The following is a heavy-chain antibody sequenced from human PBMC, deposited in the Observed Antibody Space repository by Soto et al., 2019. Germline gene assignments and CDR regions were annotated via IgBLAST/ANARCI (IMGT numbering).Heavy chain of an antibody. V-gene: IGHV4-34*01. CDR2: INDSGSI. J-gene: IGHJ6*02. CDR3: ARVTGRYYYGMDV. Sequence: QVQLQQWGAGLLKPSETLSLTCAVYGGSFSGYYWSWIRQPPGKGLEWIGEINDSGSITYNPSLKSRVTISVDTSKNQFSLKLSSVTAADTAVYYCARVTGRYYYGMDVLGQWTTVTVSS. CDR1: GGSFSGYY.